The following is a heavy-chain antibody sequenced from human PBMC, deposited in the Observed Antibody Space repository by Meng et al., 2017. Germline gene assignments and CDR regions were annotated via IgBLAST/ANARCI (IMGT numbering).Heavy chain of an antibody. V-gene: IGHV1-18*01. J-gene: IGHJ2*01. CDR2: ISAYNGNT. Sequence: QVQLVQSGAGVKKPGASVKVPCKASGYTFTSYGISWVRQAPGQGLEWMGWISAYNGNTNYAQKLQGRVTMTTDTSTSTAYMELRSLRSDDTAVYYCARSHFGGMGNWYFDLWGRGTLVTVSS. D-gene: IGHD3-16*01. CDR3: ARSHFGGMGNWYFDL. CDR1: GYTFTSYG.